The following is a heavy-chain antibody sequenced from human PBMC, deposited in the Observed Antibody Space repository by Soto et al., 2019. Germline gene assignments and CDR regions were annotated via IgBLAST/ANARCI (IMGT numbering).Heavy chain of an antibody. CDR3: ASRYCSSTSCHYFDY. D-gene: IGHD2-2*01. J-gene: IGHJ4*02. CDR1: GFTFSSYS. Sequence: GGSLRLSCAASGFTFSSYSMSWVRQAPGKGLEWVSYISSSTSTIYYADYVKGRFTISRDNAENSLYLQMNSLRAEDTAVYYCASRYCSSTSCHYFDYWGQGALVTVS. V-gene: IGHV3-48*01. CDR2: ISSSTSTI.